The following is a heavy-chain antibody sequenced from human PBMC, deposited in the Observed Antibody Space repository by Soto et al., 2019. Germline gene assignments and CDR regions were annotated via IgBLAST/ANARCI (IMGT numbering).Heavy chain of an antibody. J-gene: IGHJ6*02. D-gene: IGHD2-2*01. CDR3: AREAVGCSSTSCYFPYYYGMDV. Sequence: GGSLRLSCAASGFTFSSYGMHWVRQAPGEGLEWVAVIWYDGSNKYYADSVKGRFTISRDNSKNTLYLQMNSLRAEDTAVYYCAREAVGCSSTSCYFPYYYGMDVWGQGTTVTVSS. CDR2: IWYDGSNK. V-gene: IGHV3-33*01. CDR1: GFTFSSYG.